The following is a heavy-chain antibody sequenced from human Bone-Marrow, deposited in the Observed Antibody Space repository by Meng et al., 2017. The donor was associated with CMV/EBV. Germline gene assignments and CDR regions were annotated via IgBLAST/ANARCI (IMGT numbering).Heavy chain of an antibody. CDR2: INHSGST. Sequence: SETLSLTCAVYGGSFSGYYWSWIRQPPGKGLEWIGEINHSGSTNYNPSLKSRVTISVDTSKNQFSLKLSSVTAADTAVYYCAGGMWLVRRWDYYYYGKDVWGQATTVTFSS. D-gene: IGHD6-19*01. CDR3: AGGMWLVRRWDYYYYGKDV. V-gene: IGHV4-34*01. CDR1: GGSFSGYY. J-gene: IGHJ6*02.